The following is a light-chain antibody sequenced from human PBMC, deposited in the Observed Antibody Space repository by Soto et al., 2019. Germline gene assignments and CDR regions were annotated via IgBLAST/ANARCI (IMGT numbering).Light chain of an antibody. CDR3: QHYNSWPLT. CDR2: GTS. Sequence: EIVMTQSPATLSVSPGERATLSCRASQSVSSNLAWYQQNPGRAPRLLIYGTSTRATGIPARFSGSGSGTAFTLTISSLQSEDFAIYYCQHYNSWPLTFGGGTKVEIK. CDR1: QSVSSN. V-gene: IGKV3-15*01. J-gene: IGKJ4*01.